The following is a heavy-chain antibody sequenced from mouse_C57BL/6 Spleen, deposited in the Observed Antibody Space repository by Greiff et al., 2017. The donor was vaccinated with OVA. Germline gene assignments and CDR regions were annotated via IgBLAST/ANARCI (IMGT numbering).Heavy chain of an antibody. D-gene: IGHD2-4*01. Sequence: DVKLQESGGGLVKPGGSLKLSCAASGFTFSSYAMSWVRQTPEKRLEWVATISDGGSYTYYPDNVKGRFTISRDNAKNNLYLQMSHLKSEDTAMYYCARENDYDWFAYWGQGTLVTVSA. CDR3: ARENDYDWFAY. J-gene: IGHJ3*01. V-gene: IGHV5-4*01. CDR2: ISDGGSYT. CDR1: GFTFSSYA.